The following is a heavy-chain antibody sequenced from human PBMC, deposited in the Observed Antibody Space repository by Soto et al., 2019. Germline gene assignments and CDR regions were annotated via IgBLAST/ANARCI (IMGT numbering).Heavy chain of an antibody. D-gene: IGHD3-3*01. CDR2: INSDGSST. CDR3: AKSASTERVKYYDFWSGPPAAFDI. CDR1: GFTFSSYW. Sequence: PGGSLRLSCAASGFTFSSYWMHWVRQAPGKGLVWVSRINSDGSSTSYADSVKGRFTISRDNAKNSLYLQMNSLRAEDTALYYCAKSASTERVKYYDFWSGPPAAFDIWGQGTMVTVSS. J-gene: IGHJ3*02. V-gene: IGHV3-74*01.